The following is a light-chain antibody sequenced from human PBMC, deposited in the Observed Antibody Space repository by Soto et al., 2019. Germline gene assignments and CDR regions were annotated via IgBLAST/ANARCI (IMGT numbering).Light chain of an antibody. J-gene: IGLJ1*01. V-gene: IGLV2-23*02. CDR2: EVS. Sequence: QSVLTQPASVSGSPGQSITISCTGASNDVGSYKFVSWYQQYPGKAPKLIIFEVSKRPSGVSNRFSGSKSGKRASLTISGLRAEDEADYYCCSYPRNTFPYVFGSGTKASVL. CDR3: CSYPRNTFPYV. CDR1: SNDVGSYKF.